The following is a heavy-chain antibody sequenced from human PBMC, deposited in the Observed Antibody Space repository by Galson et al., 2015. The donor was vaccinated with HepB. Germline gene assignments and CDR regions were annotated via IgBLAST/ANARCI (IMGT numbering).Heavy chain of an antibody. CDR2: ISGSGGST. Sequence: SLRLSCAASGFTFSSYAMSWVRQAPGKGLEWVSAISGSGGSTYYADSVKGRFTISRDNSKNTLYLQMNSLRAEDTAVYYCAKSSLHYDSSGYYASVFDYWGQGTLVTVSS. D-gene: IGHD3-22*01. CDR3: AKSSLHYDSSGYYASVFDY. V-gene: IGHV3-23*01. J-gene: IGHJ4*02. CDR1: GFTFSSYA.